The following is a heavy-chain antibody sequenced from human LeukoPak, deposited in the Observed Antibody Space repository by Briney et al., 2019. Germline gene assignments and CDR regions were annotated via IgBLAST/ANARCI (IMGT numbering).Heavy chain of an antibody. CDR1: GGSISSSSYY. Sequence: SETLSLTCTVSGGSISSSSYYWGWIRQPPGKGLEWIGSIYYSGSTYYNPSLKSRVTISVDTSKNQFSLKLSSVPAADTAAYYCARDPERAFDIGGQGTMVTVSS. CDR2: IYYSGST. J-gene: IGHJ3*02. CDR3: ARDPERAFDI. V-gene: IGHV4-39*07. D-gene: IGHD1-14*01.